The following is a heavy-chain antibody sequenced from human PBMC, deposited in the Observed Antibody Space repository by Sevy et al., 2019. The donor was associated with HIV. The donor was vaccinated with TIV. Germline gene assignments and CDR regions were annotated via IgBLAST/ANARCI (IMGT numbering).Heavy chain of an antibody. V-gene: IGHV1-18*01. J-gene: IGHJ4*02. Sequence: ASVKVSCKASGYTFTSYGISWVRQAPGQGLEWMGWISAYNGNTNYAQKLQGRVTMTTDTSTSKAYMELRSLGSDDTAVYYCARLRIAVAADYWGQGTLVTVSS. CDR1: GYTFTSYG. D-gene: IGHD6-19*01. CDR3: ARLRIAVAADY. CDR2: ISAYNGNT.